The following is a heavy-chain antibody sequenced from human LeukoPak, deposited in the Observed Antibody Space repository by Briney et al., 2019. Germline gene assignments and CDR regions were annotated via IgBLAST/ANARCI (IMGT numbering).Heavy chain of an antibody. D-gene: IGHD3-3*01. CDR1: GGSFSGYY. J-gene: IGHJ5*02. V-gene: IGHV4-34*01. Sequence: SETLSLTCAVYGGSFSGYYWSWIRQPPGKGLEWIGEINHSGSTNYNPSLRSRVTISVDTSKNQFSLKLSSVTAADTAVYYCARESGRRSIFGVVINPWGQGTLVTVSS. CDR2: INHSGST. CDR3: ARESGRRSIFGVVINP.